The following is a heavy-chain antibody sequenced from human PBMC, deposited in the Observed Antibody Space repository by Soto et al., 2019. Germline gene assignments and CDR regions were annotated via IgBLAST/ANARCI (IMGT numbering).Heavy chain of an antibody. V-gene: IGHV4-34*01. CDR2: INHSGSA. J-gene: IGHJ4*02. D-gene: IGHD6-19*01. Sequence: SETLSLTCAVYGESFSGHIWTWIRQTPGKGLQWIGQINHSGSASYNPSLKSRVTIPVHTSNSQFSLELSSVTAADTAVYYCARGLITGSHYSGGWYYFDSWGQGTQVTVSS. CDR1: GESFSGHI. CDR3: ARGLITGSHYSGGWYYFDS.